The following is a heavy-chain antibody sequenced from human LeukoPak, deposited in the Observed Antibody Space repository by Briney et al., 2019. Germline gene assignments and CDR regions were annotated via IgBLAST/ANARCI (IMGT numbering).Heavy chain of an antibody. Sequence: PSETLSLTCTVSGGSISSSSYYWGWIRQPPGKGLEWIGSIYYSGSTYYNPSLKSRVTISVDTSKNQFSLKLSSVTAADTAVYYCARGSGITMVRGVSFDYWGQGTLVTVSS. CDR1: GGSISSSSYY. CDR2: IYYSGST. CDR3: ARGSGITMVRGVSFDY. J-gene: IGHJ4*02. D-gene: IGHD3-10*01. V-gene: IGHV4-39*07.